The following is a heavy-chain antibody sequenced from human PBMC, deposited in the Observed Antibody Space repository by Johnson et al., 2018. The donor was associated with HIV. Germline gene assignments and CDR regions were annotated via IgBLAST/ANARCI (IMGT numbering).Heavy chain of an antibody. CDR1: GFTVSSNY. V-gene: IGHV3-23*04. CDR3: AKERALVLELIGAFDI. CDR2: ISGSGGST. D-gene: IGHD1-26*01. Sequence: VQLVESGGGLIQPGGPLRLSCAASGFTVSSNYMSWVRQAPGKGLEWVSAISGSGGSTYYADSVKGRFTISRDNSKNTLYLQMNSLRAEDTAVCYCAKERALVLELIGAFDIWGQGTMVTVSS. J-gene: IGHJ3*02.